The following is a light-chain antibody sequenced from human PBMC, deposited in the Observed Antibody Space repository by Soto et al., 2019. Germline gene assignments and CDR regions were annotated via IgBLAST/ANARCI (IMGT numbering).Light chain of an antibody. CDR2: AAS. CDR3: QQYGSSPPYT. V-gene: IGKV3-20*01. J-gene: IGKJ2*01. CDR1: ETVNNNF. Sequence: DIVLTQSPGTLSLSPGERATLSCRASETVNNNFLGWYQQKPGQAPRLLIFAASRRATGIPDRFSGSGSGTDFTLPIIRLEPEDFGVYYCQQYGSSPPYTFGQGTKLEIK.